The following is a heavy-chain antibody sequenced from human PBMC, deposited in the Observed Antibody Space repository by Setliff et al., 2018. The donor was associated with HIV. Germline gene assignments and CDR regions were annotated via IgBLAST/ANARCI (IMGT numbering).Heavy chain of an antibody. CDR2: TTSNGRTT. CDR1: GFTFSAYA. Sequence: LRLSCAASGFTFSAYAMTWVRRAPGRGLEWVTATTSNGRTTDYAESVRGRFTLSRDNSGNTLYLQMTSLRAEDTAIYYCAKAWGSGYPSFESALMFDVWGQGTRVTVSS. D-gene: IGHD3-3*01. J-gene: IGHJ4*02. V-gene: IGHV3-23*01. CDR3: AKAWGSGYPSFESALMFDV.